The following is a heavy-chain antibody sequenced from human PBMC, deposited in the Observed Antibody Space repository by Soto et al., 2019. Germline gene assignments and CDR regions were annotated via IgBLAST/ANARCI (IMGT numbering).Heavy chain of an antibody. CDR1: GFTFSSYW. Sequence: GGSLRLSCAASGFTFSSYWMHWVRQAPGKGLVWVSRINSDGSSTSYADSVKGRFTISRDNAKNTLYLQMNSLRAEDTAVYYCARHRWELLWLRHDAFDIWGQGTMVT. D-gene: IGHD1-26*01. J-gene: IGHJ3*02. CDR3: ARHRWELLWLRHDAFDI. V-gene: IGHV3-74*01. CDR2: INSDGSST.